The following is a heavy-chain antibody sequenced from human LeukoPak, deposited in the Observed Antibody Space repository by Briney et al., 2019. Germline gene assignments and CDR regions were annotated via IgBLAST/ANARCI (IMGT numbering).Heavy chain of an antibody. CDR3: ARHYDSSGNDAFDI. V-gene: IGHV4-59*08. CDR1: GGSISSYY. J-gene: IGHJ3*02. CDR2: IHYSGST. Sequence: SETLSLTCTVSGGSISSYYWSWIRQPPGKGLEWIGYIHYSGSTNYNPSLKSRVTISVDTSKNQFSLKLSSVTAADTAVYYCARHYDSSGNDAFDIWGQGTMVTVSS. D-gene: IGHD3-22*01.